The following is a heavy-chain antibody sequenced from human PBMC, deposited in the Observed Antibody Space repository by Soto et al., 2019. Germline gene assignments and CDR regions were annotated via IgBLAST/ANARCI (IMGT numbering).Heavy chain of an antibody. CDR1: GYTFTSYD. D-gene: IGHD1-1*01. J-gene: IGHJ4*02. V-gene: IGHV1-8*01. Sequence: QVQLVQSGAEVRKPGASVKVYCEASGYTFTSYDIYWVRQATGQGLEWMGWMNPSTGNSGYAQKFQGRVTMTSDTSISTAHMELSSLRSEDTAVYYCARRAETNGWNGFGADKYYFDFWGQGTLVTVSS. CDR2: MNPSTGNS. CDR3: ARRAETNGWNGFGADKYYFDF.